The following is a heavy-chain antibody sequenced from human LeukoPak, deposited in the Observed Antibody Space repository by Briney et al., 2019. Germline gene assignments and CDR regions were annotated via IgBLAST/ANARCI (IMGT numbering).Heavy chain of an antibody. Sequence: SETLSLTCTVSGGSISSYYWSWIRQPPGKGLEWIGYIYYSGRPNYNPSLKSRVTISVDTSKNQFSLKLSSVTAAATAVYYCARSHGGRYLYFDYWGQGTLVTVSS. CDR2: IYYSGRP. J-gene: IGHJ4*02. CDR1: GGSISSYY. D-gene: IGHD6-19*01. CDR3: ARSHGGRYLYFDY. V-gene: IGHV4-59*01.